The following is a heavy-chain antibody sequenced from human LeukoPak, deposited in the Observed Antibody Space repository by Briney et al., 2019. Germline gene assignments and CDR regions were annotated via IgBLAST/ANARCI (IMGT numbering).Heavy chain of an antibody. CDR2: IGTAGDT. Sequence: PGGSLRLSCAASGFTFSSYDMHWVRQATGKGLEWVSAIGTAGDTYYPGSVKGRFTISRENAKNSLYLQMNSLRAGDTAVYYCARGQGSPGGGWFDPWGQGTLVTVSS. CDR1: GFTFSSYD. V-gene: IGHV3-13*01. CDR3: ARGQGSPGGGWFDP. J-gene: IGHJ5*02. D-gene: IGHD3-10*01.